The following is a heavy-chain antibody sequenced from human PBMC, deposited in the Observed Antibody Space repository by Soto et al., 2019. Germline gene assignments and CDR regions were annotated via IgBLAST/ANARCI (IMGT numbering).Heavy chain of an antibody. Sequence: SVKVSCKASGFTFTSSAVQWVRQARGQRLEWIGWIVVGSGNTNYAQKFQERVTMTRDTSTSTVYMELSSLRSEDTAVYYCARDLTGGPTYYDFWSGYSPVDYWGLGTLVTVSS. CDR2: IVVGSGNT. CDR1: GFTFTSSA. CDR3: ARDLTGGPTYYDFWSGYSPVDY. V-gene: IGHV1-58*01. J-gene: IGHJ4*02. D-gene: IGHD3-3*01.